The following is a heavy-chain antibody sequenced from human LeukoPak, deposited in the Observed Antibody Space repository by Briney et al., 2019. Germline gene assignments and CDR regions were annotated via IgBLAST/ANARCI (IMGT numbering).Heavy chain of an antibody. D-gene: IGHD3-22*01. CDR2: IYTSGST. Sequence: PSQTLSLTCTVSGGSISSGSYYWSWIRQPAGKGLEWIGRIYTSGSTNYNPSLKSRVTISVDTSKNQFSLKLSSVTAADTAVYYCARTYYYDSSGYYQIDYWGQGTLVTVSS. J-gene: IGHJ4*02. CDR3: ARTYYYDSSGYYQIDY. V-gene: IGHV4-61*02. CDR1: GGSISSGSYY.